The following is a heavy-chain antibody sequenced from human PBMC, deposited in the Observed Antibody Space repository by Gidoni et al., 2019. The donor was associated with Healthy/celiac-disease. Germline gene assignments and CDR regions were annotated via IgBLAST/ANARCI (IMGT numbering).Heavy chain of an antibody. Sequence: QVQLQESGPGLVKPSETLSLTCAVSGYSISSGYYWGWIRQPPGKGLEWIGSIDHSGSTYYNPSLKSRVTISVDTSKNQFSLKLSSVTAADTAVYYCARVARGVTDYWGQGTLVTVSS. CDR3: ARVARGVTDY. J-gene: IGHJ4*02. D-gene: IGHD3-10*01. CDR2: IDHSGST. CDR1: GYSISSGYY. V-gene: IGHV4-38-2*01.